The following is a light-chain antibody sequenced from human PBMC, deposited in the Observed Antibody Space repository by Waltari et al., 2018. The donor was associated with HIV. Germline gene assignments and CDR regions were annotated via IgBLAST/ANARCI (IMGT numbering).Light chain of an antibody. CDR3: AAWDDSLSGVV. CDR1: SSNIGSNY. Sequence: QSVLTQPPSASGTPGQRVTISCSGSSSNIGSNYVYWYPQPPGTAPKLLIYRNNQRPSGVPDRFSGSKSGTSASLAISGLRSEDEAHYYCAAWDDSLSGVVFGGGTKLTVL. V-gene: IGLV1-47*01. CDR2: RNN. J-gene: IGLJ2*01.